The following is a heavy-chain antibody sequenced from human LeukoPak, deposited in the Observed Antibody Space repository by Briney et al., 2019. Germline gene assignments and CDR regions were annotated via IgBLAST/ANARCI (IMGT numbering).Heavy chain of an antibody. CDR1: GFTFSTYG. J-gene: IGHJ4*02. CDR3: AKSGIAAAGQRGYFDY. V-gene: IGHV3-30*18. CDR2: ISNDGSNK. Sequence: GGSLRLSCAASGFTFSTYGIHWVRQAPGKGLEWVAVISNDGSNKYCADSVKGRFTISRDNSKNTVYLQMNSLRGEDTAVYYCAKSGIAAAGQRGYFDYWGQGTLVTVSS. D-gene: IGHD6-13*01.